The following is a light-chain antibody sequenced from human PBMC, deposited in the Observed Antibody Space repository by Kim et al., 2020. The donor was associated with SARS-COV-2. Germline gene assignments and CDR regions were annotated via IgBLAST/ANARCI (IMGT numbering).Light chain of an antibody. CDR1: QSVSST. CDR2: GAS. J-gene: IGKJ4*01. Sequence: PRERATLSCRASQSVSSTLAWYQQKPGQAPRLLIHGASTRATGIPARFSGSGSGTEFTLTISSLQSEDSAVYYCQQYNNWPPGLTFGGGTKVDIK. CDR3: QQYNNWPPGLT. V-gene: IGKV3-15*01.